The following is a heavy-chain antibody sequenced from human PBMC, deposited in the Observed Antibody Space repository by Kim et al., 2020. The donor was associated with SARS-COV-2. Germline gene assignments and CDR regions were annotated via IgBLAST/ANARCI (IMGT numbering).Heavy chain of an antibody. CDR1: GFTFSNYW. CDR2: INSDGSST. V-gene: IGHV3-74*01. Sequence: GGSLRLSCAASGFTFSNYWMRWVRQAPGKGLVWVSRINSDGSSTSYADSVKGRFTISRDNAKNTLYLQMNSLRADDTAVYYCASGLVPGGPVTDFDYWGQGTLVTVSS. D-gene: IGHD2-2*01. J-gene: IGHJ4*02. CDR3: ASGLVPGGPVTDFDY.